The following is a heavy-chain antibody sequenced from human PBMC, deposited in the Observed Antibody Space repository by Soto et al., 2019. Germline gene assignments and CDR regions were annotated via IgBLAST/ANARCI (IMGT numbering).Heavy chain of an antibody. CDR1: EFTFSTYP. Sequence: PGGSLRLSCAASEFTFSTYPMHWVRQAPGKGLEWVAVISYDVTNKYYADSVKGRFTISRDNSKNTLYLQMNNLRADDTAVYYCARGASDFWGAYPEIHFFDYWGHGTLVTVSS. CDR3: ARGASDFWGAYPEIHFFDY. D-gene: IGHD3-3*01. J-gene: IGHJ4*01. V-gene: IGHV3-30-3*01. CDR2: ISYDVTNK.